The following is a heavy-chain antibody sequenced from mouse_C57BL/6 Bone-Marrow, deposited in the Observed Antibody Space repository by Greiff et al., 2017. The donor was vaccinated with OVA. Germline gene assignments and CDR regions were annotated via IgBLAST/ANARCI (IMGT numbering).Heavy chain of an antibody. CDR3: ARQLRLQRAY. CDR2: IYPRSGNT. D-gene: IGHD3-2*02. V-gene: IGHV1-81*01. Sequence: QVHVKQSGAELARPGASVKLSCKASGYTFTSYGISRVKQRIGQGLEWIGEIYPRSGNTYYNEKFKGKATLTADKSTSTAYMELHSLTSEDSAVDFCARQLRLQRAYWGQGTLVTVSA. J-gene: IGHJ3*01. CDR1: GYTFTSYG.